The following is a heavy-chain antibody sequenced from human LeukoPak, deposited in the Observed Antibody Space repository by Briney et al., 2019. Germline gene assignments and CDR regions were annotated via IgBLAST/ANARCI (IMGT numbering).Heavy chain of an antibody. D-gene: IGHD3-3*01. CDR3: ARGPYDFWSGYEFYFDY. V-gene: IGHV3-21*01. CDR1: GFTFGTYS. J-gene: IGHJ4*02. Sequence: PGGSLRLSCAASGFTFGTYSMNWVRKAPGKGLEWVSSISGRSSYMYYADSVEGRFTISRDSAKNSLYLQMNSLRAEDTAVYYCARGPYDFWSGYEFYFDYWGQGTLVTVSS. CDR2: ISGRSSYM.